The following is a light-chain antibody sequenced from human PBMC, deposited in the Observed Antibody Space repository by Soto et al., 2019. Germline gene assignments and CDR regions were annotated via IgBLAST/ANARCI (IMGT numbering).Light chain of an antibody. CDR2: GAS. CDR3: QQYGSSPYT. V-gene: IGKV3-20*01. Sequence: EIVLTQSPGTLSLSPGERATLSCRASQSVSSSYLAWYQQKPGQAPRLIIYGASDRATGIPDRFSGSGSGTDFTRTISRLEQEDFAVYYCQQYGSSPYTFGQGTKREIK. J-gene: IGKJ2*01. CDR1: QSVSSSY.